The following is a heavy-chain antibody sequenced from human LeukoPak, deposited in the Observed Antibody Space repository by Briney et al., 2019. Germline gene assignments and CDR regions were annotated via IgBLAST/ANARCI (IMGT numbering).Heavy chain of an antibody. J-gene: IGHJ6*02. V-gene: IGHV4-31*03. CDR3: AGVDSRAWYSYYGGYYYYGMDV. Sequence: PSQTLSLTCTVSGGSISSGGYYWSWIRQHPGKGLEWIGYIYYSGSTYYNPSLKSRVTISVDTSKNQFSLKLSSVTAADTAVYYCAGVDSRAWYSYYGGYYYYGMDVWGQGTTVTVSS. CDR1: GGSISSGGYY. D-gene: IGHD4-11*01. CDR2: IYYSGST.